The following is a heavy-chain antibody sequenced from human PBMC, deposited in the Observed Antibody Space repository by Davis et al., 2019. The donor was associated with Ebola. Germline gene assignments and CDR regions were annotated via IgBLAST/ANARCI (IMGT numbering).Heavy chain of an antibody. V-gene: IGHV3-23*01. CDR2: ITGSGGST. CDR1: GFTFYSYA. CDR3: AKDMIEEGLSSPHPDFQH. J-gene: IGHJ1*01. D-gene: IGHD3-22*01. Sequence: PGGSLRLSCAASGFTFYSYAMSWVRQAPGKGLEWVSAITGSGGSTYYAGSVKGRFTISRDNSKNTLYLQLNSLRAEDTAVYYCAKDMIEEGLSSPHPDFQHWGQGTLVTVSS.